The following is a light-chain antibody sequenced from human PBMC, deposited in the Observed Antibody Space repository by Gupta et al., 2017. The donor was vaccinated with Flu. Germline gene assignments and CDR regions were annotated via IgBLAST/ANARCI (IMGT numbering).Light chain of an antibody. CDR3: QQYNNWPPWT. Sequence: EIVMTQSPATLSVSPGERATLSCRASQSVRSNLAWYQQKPGQAPTLLIYRASTRATGIPARFSGTGSGTDFTLTISSLQSEDFAVYYCQQYNNWPPWTFGQGTKVEI. V-gene: IGKV3-15*01. J-gene: IGKJ1*01. CDR1: QSVRSN. CDR2: RAS.